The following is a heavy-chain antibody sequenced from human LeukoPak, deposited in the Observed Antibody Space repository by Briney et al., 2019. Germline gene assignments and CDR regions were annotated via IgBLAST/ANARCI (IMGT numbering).Heavy chain of an antibody. D-gene: IGHD4-23*01. Sequence: SETLSLTCTVSGGSISSSSYYWGWIRQPPGKGLEWIGSIYYSGSTYYNPSLKRRVTISVDTSKNQFSLKLSSVTAADTAVYYCARHYDYGGLDYWGQGTLVTVSS. J-gene: IGHJ4*02. CDR2: IYYSGST. V-gene: IGHV4-39*01. CDR3: ARHYDYGGLDY. CDR1: GGSISSSSYY.